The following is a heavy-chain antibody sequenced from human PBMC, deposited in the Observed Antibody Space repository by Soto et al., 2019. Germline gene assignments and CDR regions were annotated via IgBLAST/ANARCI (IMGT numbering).Heavy chain of an antibody. Sequence: GGSLRLSXAAPGFTFSXXXMSWVRXXPGKGLEWVSAISGSGGSTYYADSVKGRFTISRDNSKNTLYLXMNSLRAEDTAVYYCAKDMMDIAMVPFDYWGQGTLVTVSSGKHPPGESLKISCKGSGYSFTSWLYYYYYDMDVWGQGTTVTVSS. V-gene: IGHV3-23*01. CDR3: AKDMMDIAMVPFDYWGQGTLVTVSSGKHPPGESLKISCKGSGYSFTSWLYYYYYDMDV. J-gene: IGHJ6*02. CDR2: ISGSGGST. CDR1: GFTFSXXX. D-gene: IGHD5-18*01.